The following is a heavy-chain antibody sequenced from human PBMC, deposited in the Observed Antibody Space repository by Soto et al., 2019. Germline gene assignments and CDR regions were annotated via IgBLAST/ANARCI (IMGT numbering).Heavy chain of an antibody. Sequence: GGSLRLSCAASGFTFSSYAMSWVRQAPGKGLEWVSAISGSGGSTYYADSVKGRFTISRDNSKNTLYLQMNSLRAEDTAVYYCAKSGGMFNGYNLGAFDIWGQGTMVTVSS. CDR2: ISGSGGST. CDR1: GFTFSSYA. D-gene: IGHD5-12*01. V-gene: IGHV3-23*01. J-gene: IGHJ3*02. CDR3: AKSGGMFNGYNLGAFDI.